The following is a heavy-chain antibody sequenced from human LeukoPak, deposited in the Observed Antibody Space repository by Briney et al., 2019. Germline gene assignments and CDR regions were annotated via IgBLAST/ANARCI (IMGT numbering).Heavy chain of an antibody. V-gene: IGHV4-34*01. Sequence: PGGSLRLSCAASGFTFNTYAMSWVRQPPGKGLEWIGEINHSGSTNYNPSLKSRVTISVDTSKNQFSLKLSSVTAADTAVYYCARGRGIAAAVHFDYWGQGTLVTVSS. CDR2: INHSGST. D-gene: IGHD6-13*01. J-gene: IGHJ4*02. CDR1: GFTFNTYA. CDR3: ARGRGIAAAVHFDY.